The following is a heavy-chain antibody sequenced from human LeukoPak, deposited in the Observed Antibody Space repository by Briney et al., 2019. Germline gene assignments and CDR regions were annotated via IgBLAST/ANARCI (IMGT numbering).Heavy chain of an antibody. V-gene: IGHV4-4*07. CDR3: ARTGLGSSSWSSFDY. CDR2: IYTSEST. Sequence: PSETLSLTCTVSGGSISSYYWSWIRQPAGKGLEWIGRIYTSESTNYNPSLKSRVTMSVDTSKNQFSLRLSSVTAADTAVYYCARTGLGSSSWSSFDYWGQGTLVTVSS. D-gene: IGHD6-13*01. J-gene: IGHJ4*02. CDR1: GGSISSYY.